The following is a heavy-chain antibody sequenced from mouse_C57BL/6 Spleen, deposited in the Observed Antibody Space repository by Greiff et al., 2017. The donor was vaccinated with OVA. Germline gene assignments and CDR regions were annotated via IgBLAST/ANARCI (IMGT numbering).Heavy chain of an antibody. D-gene: IGHD2-3*01. J-gene: IGHJ1*03. CDR1: GFTFSSYG. CDR2: ISSGGSYT. V-gene: IGHV5-6*01. Sequence: EVNVVESGGDLVKPGGSLKLSCAASGFTFSSYGMSWVRQTPDKRLEWVATISSGGSYTYYPDSVKGRFTISRDNAKNTLYLQMSSLKSEDTAMYYCARQDGHWYFDVWGTGTTVTVSS. CDR3: ARQDGHWYFDV.